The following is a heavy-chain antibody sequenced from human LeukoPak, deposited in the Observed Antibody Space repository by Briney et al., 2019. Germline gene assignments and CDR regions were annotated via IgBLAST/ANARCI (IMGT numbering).Heavy chain of an antibody. J-gene: IGHJ5*02. CDR3: ARIFGSKTFDP. CDR1: GGSFSGYY. Sequence: SETLSLTCAVYGGSFSGYYWSWIRQPPGKGLEWIGEINHGGSTNYNPSLKSRVTISVDTSKNQFSLKLSSVTAADTAVYYCARIFGSKTFDPWGQGTLVTVSS. V-gene: IGHV4-34*01. D-gene: IGHD3-3*01. CDR2: INHGGST.